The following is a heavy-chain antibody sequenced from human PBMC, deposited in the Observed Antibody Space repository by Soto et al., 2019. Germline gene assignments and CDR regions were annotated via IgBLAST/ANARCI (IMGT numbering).Heavy chain of an antibody. CDR2: ISWNSGSI. J-gene: IGHJ4*02. CDR1: GFTFDDYA. V-gene: IGHV3-9*01. Sequence: PGGSVRLSCAASGFTFDDYAMHCVRQAPGKGLEWVSGISWNSGSIGYADSVKGRFTISRDNAKNSLYLQMNSLRAEDTALYYCAKDATVTTFLGINYFDYWGQGTLVTVSS. D-gene: IGHD4-17*01. CDR3: AKDATVTTFLGINYFDY.